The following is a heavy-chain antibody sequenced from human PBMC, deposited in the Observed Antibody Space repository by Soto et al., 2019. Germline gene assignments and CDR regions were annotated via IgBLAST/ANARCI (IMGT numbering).Heavy chain of an antibody. CDR2: INPSGGST. CDR1: GYTFTSYY. D-gene: IGHD3-22*01. J-gene: IGHJ4*02. CDR3: ARGLTKYYYDSSGVNFDY. Sequence: QVQLVQSGAEVKKPGASVKVSCKASGYTFTSYYMHWVRQAPGQGLEWMGIINPSGGSTSYAQKFQGRVTMTRVTSTSTVYMELSSLRSEDTAVYYCARGLTKYYYDSSGVNFDYWGQGTLVTVSS. V-gene: IGHV1-46*01.